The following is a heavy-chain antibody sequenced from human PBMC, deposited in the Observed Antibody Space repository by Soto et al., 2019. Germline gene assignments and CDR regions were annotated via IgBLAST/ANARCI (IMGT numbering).Heavy chain of an antibody. J-gene: IGHJ4*02. V-gene: IGHV4-61*01. CDR2: KYYSGIS. Sequence: QVHLQESGPGLLKPSETLSLTCTVTRGSVSSQTHFWTWIRQPPGKGLEWIGYKYYSGISNYNPSLQSRVTIAVDTSKNQCSLRLTSVTAADTAVYFGVREDMSGTYYFDAWGQGALVTVSS. D-gene: IGHD1-26*01. CDR1: RGSVSSQTHF. CDR3: VREDMSGTYYFDA.